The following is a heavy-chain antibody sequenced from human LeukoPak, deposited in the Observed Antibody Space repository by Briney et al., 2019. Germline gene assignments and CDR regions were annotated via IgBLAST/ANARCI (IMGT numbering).Heavy chain of an antibody. CDR1: GYTFTGYY. D-gene: IGHD2-15*01. J-gene: IGHJ4*02. CDR2: INPNSGGT. Sequence: GASVKVSCKASGYTFTGYYMHWVRQAPGQGLEWMGWINPNSGGTNYAQKFQGRVTITADESTSTAYMELSSLRSEDTAVYYCARGPGYCSGGSCYSGYYWGQGTLVTVSS. V-gene: IGHV1-2*02. CDR3: ARGPGYCSGGSCYSGYY.